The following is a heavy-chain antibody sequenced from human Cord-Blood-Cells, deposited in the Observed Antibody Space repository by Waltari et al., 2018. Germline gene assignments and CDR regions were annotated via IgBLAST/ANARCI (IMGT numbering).Heavy chain of an antibody. CDR1: GGSFSGYY. CDR2: INQSGST. D-gene: IGHD6-13*01. J-gene: IGHJ3*02. V-gene: IGHV4-34*01. Sequence: QVQLQQWGAGLLKPSETLSLTCAVYGGSFSGYYWSWIRQPPGKGLEWFGEINQSGSTNYNPSLKSRVTISVDTSKNQFSLKLSSVTAADTAVYYCARQDRGYSSSWANAFDIWGQGTMVTVSS. CDR3: ARQDRGYSSSWANAFDI.